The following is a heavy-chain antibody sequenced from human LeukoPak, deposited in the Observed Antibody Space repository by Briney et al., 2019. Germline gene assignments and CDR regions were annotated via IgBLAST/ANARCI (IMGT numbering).Heavy chain of an antibody. Sequence: GESLKISCKGSGYSFTSYWIGWVRQMPGKGLEWMGIIYPGDSDTRYSPSFQGQVTISADKSISTAYLQWSSLKASDTAMYYCARVGSSSVDSAGVDVWGQGTTVTVSS. J-gene: IGHJ6*02. CDR3: ARVGSSSVDSAGVDV. D-gene: IGHD6-13*01. CDR2: IYPGDSDT. V-gene: IGHV5-51*01. CDR1: GYSFTSYW.